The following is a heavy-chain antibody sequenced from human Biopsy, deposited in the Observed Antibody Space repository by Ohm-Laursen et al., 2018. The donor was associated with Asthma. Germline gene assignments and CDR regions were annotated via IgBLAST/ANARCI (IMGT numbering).Heavy chain of an antibody. CDR2: INPNSGGT. D-gene: IGHD6-13*01. Sequence: SVKVSCKASGYTFIGCHIHWMRQAPGQGLEWMGRINPNSGGTNYAQEFQGRVTMTRDTSISTAYMEVSRLRSDDTAVYYCARGQKSAGDRWFDPWGQGTLVTVSS. CDR1: GYTFIGCH. CDR3: ARGQKSAGDRWFDP. J-gene: IGHJ5*02. V-gene: IGHV1-2*06.